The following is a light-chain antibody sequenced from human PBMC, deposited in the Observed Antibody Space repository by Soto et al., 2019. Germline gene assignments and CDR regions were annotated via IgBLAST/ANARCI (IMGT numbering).Light chain of an antibody. CDR3: QQYKSYPIT. J-gene: IGKJ5*01. CDR1: QSISSW. Sequence: DIQMTQSPSTLSASVGDRVTITCRASQSISSWLAWYQQKQGKAPKLLIYKASSLESGAPSRFSGSGSGTEFTLTISSLQPDDFATYYCQQYKSYPITFGQGTRLEIK. CDR2: KAS. V-gene: IGKV1-5*03.